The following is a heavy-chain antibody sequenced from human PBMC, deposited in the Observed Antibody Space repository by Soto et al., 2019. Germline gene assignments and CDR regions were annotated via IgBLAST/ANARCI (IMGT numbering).Heavy chain of an antibody. CDR2: TVVGSGNT. V-gene: IGHV1-58*01. Sequence: SVKVSCKASGFTFTSSAVQWVRQARGQRLEWIGWTVVGSGNTNYAQKFQERVTITRDMSTSTAYMELSSLRSEDTAVYYCAADSSWYSSGWYRLNPWGQGTLVTVSS. D-gene: IGHD6-19*01. CDR3: AADSSWYSSGWYRLNP. CDR1: GFTFTSSA. J-gene: IGHJ5*02.